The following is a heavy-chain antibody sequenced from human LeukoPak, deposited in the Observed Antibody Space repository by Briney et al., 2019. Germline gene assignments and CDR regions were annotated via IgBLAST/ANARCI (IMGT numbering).Heavy chain of an antibody. CDR3: ARAPKDSYGPDSVYFDY. V-gene: IGHV1-69*13. D-gene: IGHD5-18*01. Sequence: SVKVSCKASGGTLSSYAISWVRQAPGQGLEWMGGIIPIFGTANYAQKFQGRVTITADESTSTAYVELSSLRSEDTAVYYCARAPKDSYGPDSVYFDYWGQGTLVTVSS. CDR2: IIPIFGTA. CDR1: GGTLSSYA. J-gene: IGHJ4*02.